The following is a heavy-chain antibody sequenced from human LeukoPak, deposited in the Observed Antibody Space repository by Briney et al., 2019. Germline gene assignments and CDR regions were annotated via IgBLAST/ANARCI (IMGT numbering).Heavy chain of an antibody. CDR2: INYSGNT. J-gene: IGHJ5*02. CDR1: GGSISSYY. Sequence: SETLSLTCAVSGGSISSYYWSWIRQPPGKGLEWIGYINYSGNTNSNPSLKSRVTISVDTSKNQFSLKLSSVTAADTAVYYCARHRPGERRFDPWGQGTLVTVSS. V-gene: IGHV4-59*08. CDR3: ARHRPGERRFDP. D-gene: IGHD3-16*01.